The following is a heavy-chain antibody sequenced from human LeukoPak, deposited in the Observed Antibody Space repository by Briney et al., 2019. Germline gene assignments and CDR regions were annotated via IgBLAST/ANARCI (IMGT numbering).Heavy chain of an antibody. V-gene: IGHV1-24*01. Sequence: ASVKVSCKVSRYTLTELSMHWVRQAPGKGLEWMGGFDPEDGETIYAQKFQGRVTMTEDTSTDTAYMELSSLRSEDTAVYYCASNPVGATTFGYWGQGTLVTVSS. CDR3: ASNPVGATTFGY. CDR1: RYTLTELS. D-gene: IGHD1-26*01. CDR2: FDPEDGET. J-gene: IGHJ4*02.